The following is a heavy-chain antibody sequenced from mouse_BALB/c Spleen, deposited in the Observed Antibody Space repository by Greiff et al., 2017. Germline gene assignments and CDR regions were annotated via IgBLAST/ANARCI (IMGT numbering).Heavy chain of an antibody. J-gene: IGHJ3*01. Sequence: VMLVESGPGLVAPSQSLSITCTVSGFSLTGYGVNWVRQPPGKGLEWLGMIWGDGSTDYNSALKSRLSISKDNSKSQVFLKMNSLQTDDTARYYCARDYYYGSSYEAWFAYWGQGTLVTVSA. CDR3: ARDYYYGSSYEAWFAY. V-gene: IGHV2-6-7*01. CDR1: GFSLTGYG. CDR2: IWGDGST. D-gene: IGHD1-1*01.